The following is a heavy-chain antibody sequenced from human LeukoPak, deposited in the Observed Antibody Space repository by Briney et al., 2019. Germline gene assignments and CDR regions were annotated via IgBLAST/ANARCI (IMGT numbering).Heavy chain of an antibody. CDR1: GYTFTSYD. D-gene: IGHD3-22*01. J-gene: IGHJ4*02. CDR3: ARGLYYYDSSGYYWRVFDY. V-gene: IGHV1-8*01. Sequence: ASVKVSCKACGYTFTSYDFNWVGQATGQGLEWMGWMNPNSGNTGYAQKFQGRVTMTTNTSISTAYMELSRLRSEDTAVYYCARGLYYYDSSGYYWRVFDYWGQGTLVTVSS. CDR2: MNPNSGNT.